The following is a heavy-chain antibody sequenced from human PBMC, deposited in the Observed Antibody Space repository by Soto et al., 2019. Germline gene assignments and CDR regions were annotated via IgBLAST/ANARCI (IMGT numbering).Heavy chain of an antibody. Sequence: EVQLVESGGGLVKPGGSLRLSCAASGFTFSSYSMNWVRQAPGKGLEWVSSISSSSSYINYADSVKGRFTISRDNAKNSLYLQMNSLRAEDTAVYYCARVGGYYYYYMDVWGKGTTVTVSS. CDR3: ARVGGYYYYYMDV. CDR1: GFTFSSYS. V-gene: IGHV3-21*01. D-gene: IGHD2-15*01. CDR2: ISSSSSYI. J-gene: IGHJ6*03.